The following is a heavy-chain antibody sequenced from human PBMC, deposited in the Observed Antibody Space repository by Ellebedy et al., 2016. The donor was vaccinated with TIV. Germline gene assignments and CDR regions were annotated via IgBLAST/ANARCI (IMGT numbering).Heavy chain of an antibody. Sequence: SETLSLTCTVSGDSISSGDYHWSWIRQSPGKGLEWIGYIYHSGSIDYNPSLKSRVTISVDTSKNQFSLQLSSVTAADTAVYYCARKIGESWFDPWGQGTLVTVSS. CDR3: ARKIGESWFDP. CDR2: IYHSGSI. J-gene: IGHJ5*02. V-gene: IGHV4-30-4*01. CDR1: GDSISSGDYH. D-gene: IGHD3-16*01.